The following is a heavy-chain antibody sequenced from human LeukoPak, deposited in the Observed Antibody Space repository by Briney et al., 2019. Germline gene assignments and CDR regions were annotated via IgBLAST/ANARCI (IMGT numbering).Heavy chain of an antibody. CDR2: IRGSGGGT. CDR3: GRDPNGDYIGAFDF. CDR1: GFTFSNYA. V-gene: IGHV3-23*01. D-gene: IGHD4-17*01. J-gene: IGHJ3*01. Sequence: GGSLRLSCAASGFTFSNYAMTWVRLAPGKGLEWVSSIRGSGGGTSYADSVKGLFTMYRDNSRDTLYLQMNNLRAEDTAVYYCGRDPNGDYIGAFDFWGQGTLVTVSS.